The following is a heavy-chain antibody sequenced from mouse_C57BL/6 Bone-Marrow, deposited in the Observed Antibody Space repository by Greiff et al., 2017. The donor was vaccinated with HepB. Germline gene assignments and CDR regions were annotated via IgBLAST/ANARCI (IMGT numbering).Heavy chain of an antibody. CDR2: INPSNGGP. Sequence: QVQLQQPGTELVKPGASVKLSCKASGYTFTSYCLHWVKQRPGQGLEWIGNINPSNGGPNYNEKFKSKATLTGDKSSSTAYMQLSILTSEDSAVYSLAKSGTTVVDMAYWGQGTLVTVSA. CDR1: GYTFTSYC. D-gene: IGHD1-1*01. CDR3: AKSGTTVVDMAY. V-gene: IGHV1-53*01. J-gene: IGHJ3*01.